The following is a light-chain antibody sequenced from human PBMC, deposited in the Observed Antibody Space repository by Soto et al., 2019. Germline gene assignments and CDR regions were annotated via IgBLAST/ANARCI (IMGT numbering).Light chain of an antibody. J-gene: IGLJ1*01. CDR3: SLYTTENAYV. CDR1: STDFVGYNR. V-gene: IGLV2-18*01. Sequence: QSALTQPPSVSGSPGQSVTISCTGTSTDFVGYNRVSWYQQPPGTAPKLMIYEVSKRPSGVPDRFSGSKSGNTASLTISGLQAPDEAAYYCSLYTTENAYVFGNGTKVT. CDR2: EVS.